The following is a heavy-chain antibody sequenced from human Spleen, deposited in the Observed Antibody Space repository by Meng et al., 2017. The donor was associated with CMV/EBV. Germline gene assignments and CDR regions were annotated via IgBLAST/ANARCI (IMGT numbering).Heavy chain of an antibody. CDR2: LWFDGSNK. CDR3: AECGDVGSSTSCDTGMDV. CDR1: GFNFSNYG. V-gene: IGHV3-33*06. Sequence: GGSLRISCAAAGFNFSNYGIRWVRQAPGKGLEWVAVLWFDGSNKYYAASVKGRFAISRDNSKNTLYLQMNSLRAEDTAVYYCAECGDVGSSTSCDTGMDVWGQGATVTVSS. D-gene: IGHD2-2*01. J-gene: IGHJ6*02.